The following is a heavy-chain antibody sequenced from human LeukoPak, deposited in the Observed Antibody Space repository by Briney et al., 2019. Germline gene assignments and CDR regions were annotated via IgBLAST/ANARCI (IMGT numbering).Heavy chain of an antibody. CDR1: GSIFSSYW. Sequence: GASLQISCQGSGSIFSSYWIGWGRPLPGKGLEWMGIIYPGDSDTRYSPSFQGQVTISADKSSSAAYLQWSSLKASDTAMYYSARRLFGDADAFDIWGQGTVVTVSS. J-gene: IGHJ3*02. CDR2: IYPGDSDT. V-gene: IGHV5-51*01. CDR3: ARRLFGDADAFDI. D-gene: IGHD3-10*01.